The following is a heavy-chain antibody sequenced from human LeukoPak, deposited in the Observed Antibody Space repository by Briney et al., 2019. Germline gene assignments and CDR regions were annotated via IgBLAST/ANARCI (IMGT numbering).Heavy chain of an antibody. D-gene: IGHD3-10*01. CDR3: AKVGSFYGSGSRYYYYYYYMDV. CDR1: GFTFSNYG. J-gene: IGHJ6*03. Sequence: QPGGSLRLSCAASGFTFSNYGMHWVRQAPGKGLEWVAFIQYDGSNKYYADSVKGRFTISRDNSKNTLYLQMNSLRAEDTAVYYCAKVGSFYGSGSRYYYYYYYMDVWGKGTTVTISS. V-gene: IGHV3-30*02. CDR2: IQYDGSNK.